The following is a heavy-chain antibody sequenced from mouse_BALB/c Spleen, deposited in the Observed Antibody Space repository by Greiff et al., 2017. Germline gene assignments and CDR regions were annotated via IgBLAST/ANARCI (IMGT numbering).Heavy chain of an antibody. Sequence: QVQLQQSGPGLVAPSQSLSITCTVSGFSLTGYGVNWVRQPPGKGLEWLGMIWGDGSTDYNSALKSRLSISKDNSKSQVFLKMNSLQTDDTARYYCARDFDYYGSSTYAMDYWGQGTSVTVSS. CDR3: ARDFDYYGSSTYAMDY. CDR2: IWGDGST. D-gene: IGHD1-1*01. CDR1: GFSLTGYG. J-gene: IGHJ4*01. V-gene: IGHV2-6-7*01.